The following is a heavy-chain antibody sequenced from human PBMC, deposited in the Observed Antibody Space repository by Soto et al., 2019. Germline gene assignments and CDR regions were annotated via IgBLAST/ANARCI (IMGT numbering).Heavy chain of an antibody. CDR1: GGSITSHY. Sequence: SETLSLTCTVSGGSITSHYWCWIRQPQGKGQERVGYVNNSERTTSNHSPKRRITISVDMAKYQIYLNLSSVTATATAVSYCSRETCIVGSCHYDYWGLGTQVTVSS. CDR2: VNNSERT. J-gene: IGHJ4*02. V-gene: IGHV4-59*11. CDR3: SRETCIVGSCHYDY. D-gene: IGHD2-15*01.